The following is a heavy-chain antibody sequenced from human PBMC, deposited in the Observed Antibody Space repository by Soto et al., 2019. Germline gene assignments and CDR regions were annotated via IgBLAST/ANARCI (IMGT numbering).Heavy chain of an antibody. CDR1: GFTFSDSW. CDR3: RHHYY. V-gene: IGHV3-15*01. Sequence: GVLRLSCAASGFTFSDSWMSWVRQAPGKGLEWVGTIKSKADGGTTEYPATVKGRFNISRDDLKNTVYLQVNSLKTEDTAVYYCRHHYYCGQGNMVTVSS. CDR2: IKSKADGGTT. J-gene: IGHJ4*02.